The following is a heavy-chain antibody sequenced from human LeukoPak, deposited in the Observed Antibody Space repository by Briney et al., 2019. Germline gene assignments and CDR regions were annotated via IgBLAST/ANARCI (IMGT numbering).Heavy chain of an antibody. Sequence: PGGSLRLSCAASGFTVRSNYMSWVRQAPGKGLEWVSVIYSGGSTYYADSVKGRCTISRDNAKNTLYLQMNSLRAEDTAVYYCARPGYSSGWYYYFDYWGQGTLVTVSS. J-gene: IGHJ4*02. V-gene: IGHV3-53*01. CDR3: ARPGYSSGWYYYFDY. CDR2: IYSGGST. D-gene: IGHD6-19*01. CDR1: GFTVRSNY.